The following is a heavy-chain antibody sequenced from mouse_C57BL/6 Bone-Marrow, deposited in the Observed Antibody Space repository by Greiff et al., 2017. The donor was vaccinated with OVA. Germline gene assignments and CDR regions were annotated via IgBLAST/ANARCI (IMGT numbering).Heavy chain of an antibody. CDR2: IRLKSDNYAT. D-gene: IGHD2-1*01. CDR3: TREYYYGNFFDY. Sequence: EVKLMESGGGLVQPGGSMKLSCVASGFTFSNYWMNWVRQSPEKGLEWVAQIRLKSDNYATHYAESVKGRFTISRDESKSSVYLQMNNLRAEDTGIDYCTREYYYGNFFDYWGQGTTLTVSS. V-gene: IGHV6-3*01. CDR1: GFTFSNYW. J-gene: IGHJ2*01.